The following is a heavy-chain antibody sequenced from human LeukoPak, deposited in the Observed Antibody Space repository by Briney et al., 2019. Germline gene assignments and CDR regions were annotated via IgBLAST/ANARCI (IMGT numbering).Heavy chain of an antibody. Sequence: GGSLRLSCAASGFTFSTYGMHWVRQAPGKGLEWVAFIRYDADNKYYADSVRGRFTISRDNSKNTLFLQMNSLRAEDTAVYYCAKALGSYYYFDFWGQGTLVTVSS. CDR2: IRYDADNK. CDR3: AKALGSYYYFDF. CDR1: GFTFSTYG. D-gene: IGHD2-15*01. J-gene: IGHJ4*02. V-gene: IGHV3-30*02.